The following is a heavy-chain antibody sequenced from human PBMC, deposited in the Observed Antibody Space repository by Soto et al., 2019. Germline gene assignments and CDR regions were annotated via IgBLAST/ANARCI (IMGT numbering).Heavy chain of an antibody. Sequence: EVQLVESGGGLVQPGGSLRLSCAASGFTFSSYWMSWVRQAPGKGLEWVANIKQDGSEKYYVDSVKGRFTISRDNAKNSLYLQMNRLRAEDTAVYYCARDLATVTTWSYFDYWGQGTLVTVSS. V-gene: IGHV3-7*01. CDR1: GFTFSSYW. CDR3: ARDLATVTTWSYFDY. J-gene: IGHJ4*02. CDR2: IKQDGSEK. D-gene: IGHD4-17*01.